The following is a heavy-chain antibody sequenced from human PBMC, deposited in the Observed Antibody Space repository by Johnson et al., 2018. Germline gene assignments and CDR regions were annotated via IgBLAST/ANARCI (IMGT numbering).Heavy chain of an antibody. CDR2: ISGTSNYV. Sequence: EVQLVETGGGLVKAGGSLRLSCAASEFTFNSYSMNWVRQAPGKGLEWVSCISGTSNYVYYADAVQGRFTISRDNAKNSLYLQMNSLRVEDTAVYYCGRDRGDHMNKYYYYGMDVWGQGTTVTVS. CDR1: EFTFNSYS. CDR3: GRDRGDHMNKYYYYGMDV. V-gene: IGHV3-21*01. J-gene: IGHJ6*02. D-gene: IGHD4-17*01.